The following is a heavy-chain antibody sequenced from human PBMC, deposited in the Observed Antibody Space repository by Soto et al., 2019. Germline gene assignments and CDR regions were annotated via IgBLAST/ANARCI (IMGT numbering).Heavy chain of an antibody. Sequence: QVQLVQSGAEVKKPGASVKVSCKASGYTFTSYYMHWVRQAPGQGLEWMGIINPSGGSTSYAQKCQGRVTMTRDTSTSTVYMELSSLRSEDTAVYYCARDPGGDDYDSSGYYYYYGMDVWGQGTTVTVSS. CDR2: INPSGGST. V-gene: IGHV1-46*01. CDR3: ARDPGGDDYDSSGYYYYYGMDV. CDR1: GYTFTSYY. J-gene: IGHJ6*02. D-gene: IGHD3-22*01.